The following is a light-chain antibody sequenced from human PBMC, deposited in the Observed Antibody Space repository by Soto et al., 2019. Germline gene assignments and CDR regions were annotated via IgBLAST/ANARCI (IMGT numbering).Light chain of an antibody. CDR2: HAA. V-gene: IGKV3-15*01. J-gene: IGKJ1*01. CDR3: QQYNSWPPA. CDR1: QSISGN. Sequence: VLMTHSPSTLSVSPLERSTLSFMSSQSISGNLSWYQQKAGQAPTLLIYHAAARATGVPTRFSGSGSGTEFTLTISSLQSEDSAVYYCQQYNSWPPAFGQGNKVDI.